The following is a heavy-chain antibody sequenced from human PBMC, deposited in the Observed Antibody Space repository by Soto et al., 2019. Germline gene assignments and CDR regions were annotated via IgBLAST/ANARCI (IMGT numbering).Heavy chain of an antibody. CDR3: ARERAGTTWFDP. CDR1: GYTFTGYY. Sequence: ASVNVSCKASGYTFTGYYMHWVRQAPGQGLEWMGWINPNSGGTNYAQKFQGRVTMTRDTSISTAYMELSRLRSDDTAVYYCARERAGTTWFDPWGQGTLVTVSS. CDR2: INPNSGGT. J-gene: IGHJ5*02. V-gene: IGHV1-2*02. D-gene: IGHD1-7*01.